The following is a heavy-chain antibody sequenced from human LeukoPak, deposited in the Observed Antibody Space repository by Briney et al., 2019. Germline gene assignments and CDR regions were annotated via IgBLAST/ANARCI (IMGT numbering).Heavy chain of an antibody. V-gene: IGHV4-34*01. CDR1: GGSFSGYY. CDR2: INHSGST. D-gene: IGHD3-3*01. J-gene: IGHJ6*03. Sequence: PSETLSLTCAVYGGSFSGYYWSWIRQPPGKGLEWIGEINHSGSTNYNPSLKSRVTISVDTSKNQFSLKLSSVTAADTAVYYCARGRPIFAVAYYMDVWGKGTTVTVSS. CDR3: ARGRPIFAVAYYMDV.